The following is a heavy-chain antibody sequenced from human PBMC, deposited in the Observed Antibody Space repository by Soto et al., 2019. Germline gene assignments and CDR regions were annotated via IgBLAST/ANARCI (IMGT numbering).Heavy chain of an antibody. CDR2: IYHSGST. V-gene: IGHV4-4*02. J-gene: IGHJ3*02. CDR3: ARDKGIDYGRAFDI. CDR1: SGSISSSNW. Sequence: SETLSLTCAVSSGSISSSNWWSWVRPPTGKGLEWIGEIYHSGSTNYNPSLKSRVTISVDKSKNQFSLKLSSVTAADTAVYYCARDKGIDYGRAFDIRGQGTMVTVSS. D-gene: IGHD4-17*01.